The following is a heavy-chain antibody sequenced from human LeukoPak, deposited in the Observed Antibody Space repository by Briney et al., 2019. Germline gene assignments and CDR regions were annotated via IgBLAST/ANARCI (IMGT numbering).Heavy chain of an antibody. Sequence: GASVKVSCKASGYTFTSYGISCVRQAPGQGLEWMGWISGYNANTDYAQKLQGRVTMTTDTSTSTAYMELRSLRSDDTAVYYCARARSYYYDSSGYLDYWGQGTLVTVSS. CDR3: ARARSYYYDSSGYLDY. CDR2: ISGYNANT. D-gene: IGHD3-22*01. CDR1: GYTFTSYG. J-gene: IGHJ4*02. V-gene: IGHV1-18*01.